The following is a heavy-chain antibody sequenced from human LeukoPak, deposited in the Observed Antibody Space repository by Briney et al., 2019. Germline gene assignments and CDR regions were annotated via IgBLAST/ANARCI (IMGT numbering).Heavy chain of an antibody. CDR3: ARVALAGAFDI. V-gene: IGHV4-4*07. CDR2: IYTSGST. Sequence: SETLSLTCTVSGGSISSYYWSWIRQPAGKGLEWIGRIYTSGSTNYSPSLKSRVTMSVDTSKNQFSLKLSSVTAADTAVCYCARVALAGAFDIWGQGTMVTVSS. J-gene: IGHJ3*02. D-gene: IGHD6-19*01. CDR1: GGSISSYY.